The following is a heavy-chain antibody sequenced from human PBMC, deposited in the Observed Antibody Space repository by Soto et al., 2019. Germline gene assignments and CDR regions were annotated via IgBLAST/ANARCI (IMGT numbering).Heavy chain of an antibody. J-gene: IGHJ4*02. CDR2: IKSKADGEET. Sequence: EVLLVESGGGLVKPGGSPRLSCAASGISFSDAWMNWVRQAPGKGLEWVGRIKSKADGEETDYAAPVKGRFSISRDDSETTLYLQMSNLKTSETAVYYCATDRWRGSGAIDSWGQGTMVSVSS. V-gene: IGHV3-15*07. D-gene: IGHD3-10*01. CDR3: ATDRWRGSGAIDS. CDR1: GISFSDAW.